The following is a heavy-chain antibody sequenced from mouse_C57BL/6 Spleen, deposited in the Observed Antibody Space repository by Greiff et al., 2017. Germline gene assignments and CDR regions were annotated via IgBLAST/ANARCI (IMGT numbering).Heavy chain of an antibody. CDR1: GYTFTSYG. J-gene: IGHJ3*01. V-gene: IGHV1-81*01. D-gene: IGHD2-1*01. CDR2: IYPRSGNT. Sequence: VKLVESGAELARPGASVKLSCKASGYTFTSYGISWVKQRTGKGLGWIGEIYPRSGNTYYHEKFKGKATLTEDKSSSTAYMELRSLTSEDSAVYCCARECNYAWFAYWGQGTLVTVSA. CDR3: ARECNYAWFAY.